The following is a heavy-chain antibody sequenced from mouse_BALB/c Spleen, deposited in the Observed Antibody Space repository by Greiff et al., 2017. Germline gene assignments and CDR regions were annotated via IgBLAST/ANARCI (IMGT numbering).Heavy chain of an antibody. J-gene: IGHJ2*01. CDR1: GFTFSSYA. Sequence: EVKVVESGGGLVKPGGSLKLSCAASGFTFSSYAMSWVRQTPEKRLEWVATISSGGSYTYYPDSVKGRFTISRDNPKNTLFLQMTSLRSEDTAMYYCARSDYYGYRYWGQGTTLTVSS. CDR2: ISSGGSYT. CDR3: ARSDYYGYRY. V-gene: IGHV5-9-1*01. D-gene: IGHD1-2*01.